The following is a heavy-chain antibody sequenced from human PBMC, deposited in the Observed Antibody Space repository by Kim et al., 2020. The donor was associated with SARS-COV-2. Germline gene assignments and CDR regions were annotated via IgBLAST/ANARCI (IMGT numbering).Heavy chain of an antibody. CDR3: ARGHSSGWRVRQMTFDI. Sequence: KSRVTIAVDTSKNQFSLKLSSVTAADTAVYYCARGHSSGWRVRQMTFDIWGQGTMVTVSS. D-gene: IGHD6-19*01. J-gene: IGHJ3*02. V-gene: IGHV4-34*01.